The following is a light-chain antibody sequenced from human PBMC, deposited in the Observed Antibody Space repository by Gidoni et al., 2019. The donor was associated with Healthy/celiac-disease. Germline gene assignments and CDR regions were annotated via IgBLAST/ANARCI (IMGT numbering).Light chain of an antibody. J-gene: IGKJ2*01. V-gene: IGKV3-15*01. CDR2: GAY. Sequence: EIVITQSPATLSVSPGERATLSCRASQSVSSNLAGYQQKPGQAPRLLIDGAYTRATGIPARFSGSGSGREFTLTMSSLQSEDFAVYYCQQYNNWSQYTVGQGTKLEIK. CDR3: QQYNNWSQYT. CDR1: QSVSSN.